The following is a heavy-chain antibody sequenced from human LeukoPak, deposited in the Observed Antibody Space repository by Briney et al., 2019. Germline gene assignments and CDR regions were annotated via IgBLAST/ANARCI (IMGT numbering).Heavy chain of an antibody. D-gene: IGHD3-10*01. Sequence: GGSLRLSCAASGFTFSSYWMSWVRQAPGKGLEWVANIKQDGSEKYYVDSVKGRFTISRDNAKNSLYLQMNSVRAEDTAVYYCARDRVTMVRGVNYYFDYWGQGTLVTVSS. J-gene: IGHJ4*02. CDR1: GFTFSSYW. V-gene: IGHV3-7*05. CDR3: ARDRVTMVRGVNYYFDY. CDR2: IKQDGSEK.